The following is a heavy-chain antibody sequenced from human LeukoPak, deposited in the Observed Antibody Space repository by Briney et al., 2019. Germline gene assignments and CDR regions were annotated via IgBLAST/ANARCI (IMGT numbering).Heavy chain of an antibody. J-gene: IGHJ5*02. Sequence: SETLSLTCTVSGGSISSSSYYWGWIRQPPGTGLEWIGSIYYSGSTYYNPSLKSRVTISVDTSKNQFSLKLSSVTAADTAVYYCARGRITIFGVVITGVREPFDPWGQGTLVTVSS. V-gene: IGHV4-39*07. D-gene: IGHD3-3*01. CDR2: IYYSGST. CDR3: ARGRITIFGVVITGVREPFDP. CDR1: GGSISSSSYY.